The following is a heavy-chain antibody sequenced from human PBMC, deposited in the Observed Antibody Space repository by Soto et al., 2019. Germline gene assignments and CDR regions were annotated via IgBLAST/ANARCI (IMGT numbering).Heavy chain of an antibody. Sequence: QVQLVQSGAELKKPGASVKVSCKPPGNPFSTYVITWVRQATGKGPEWIGWVTPNTGDTGYAQKFQGRVTLTTDISTTTAYMELTSLRSEDTAIYYCAKVSRKGSAIDFDYWGQGTLITVSS. CDR2: VTPNTGDT. CDR3: AKVSRKGSAIDFDY. J-gene: IGHJ4*02. V-gene: IGHV1-8*01. D-gene: IGHD3-10*01. CDR1: GNPFSTYV.